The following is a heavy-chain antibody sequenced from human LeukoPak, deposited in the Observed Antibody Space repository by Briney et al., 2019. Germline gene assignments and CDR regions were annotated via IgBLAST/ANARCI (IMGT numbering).Heavy chain of an antibody. CDR2: IWSDGSYE. D-gene: IGHD6-19*01. J-gene: IGHJ4*02. CDR1: GFTFSHYG. V-gene: IGHV3-33*01. Sequence: GGSLRLSCAASGFTFSHYGMHWVRQAPGKGLEWVAVIWSDGSYEYYADSVKGRFTISRDNSKNTLYLQMNSLRAEDTAVYFCARNLFGSGWFYFDYWGQGTQVTVSS. CDR3: ARNLFGSGWFYFDY.